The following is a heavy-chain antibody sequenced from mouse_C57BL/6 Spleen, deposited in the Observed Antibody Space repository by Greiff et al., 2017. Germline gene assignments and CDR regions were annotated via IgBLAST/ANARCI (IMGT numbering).Heavy chain of an antibody. Sequence: VQLQQPGAELVKPGASVKLSCKASGYTFTSYWMQWVKQRPGQGLEWIGEIDPSDSYTNYNQKFKGKATLTVDTSSSTAYMQLSSLTSEDSAVYYCASDYGSSLYYWGQGTTLTVAS. CDR1: GYTFTSYW. V-gene: IGHV1-50*01. D-gene: IGHD1-1*01. CDR3: ASDYGSSLYY. CDR2: IDPSDSYT. J-gene: IGHJ2*01.